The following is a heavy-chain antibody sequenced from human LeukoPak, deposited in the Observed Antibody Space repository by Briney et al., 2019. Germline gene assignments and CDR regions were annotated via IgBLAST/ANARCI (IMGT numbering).Heavy chain of an antibody. D-gene: IGHD5-12*01. CDR1: GGSISSYY. V-gene: IGHV4-59*01. J-gene: IGHJ6*03. Sequence: SETLSLTCTVSGGSISSYYWSWIRQPPGKGLEWIGYIYCSGSTNYNPSLKSRVTISVDTSKNQFSLKLSSVTAADTAVYYCARVRASYYYYYMDVWGKGTTVTVSS. CDR3: ARVRASYYYYYMDV. CDR2: IYCSGST.